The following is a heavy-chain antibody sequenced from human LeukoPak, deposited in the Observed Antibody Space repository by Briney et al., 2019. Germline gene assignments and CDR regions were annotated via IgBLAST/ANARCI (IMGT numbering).Heavy chain of an antibody. J-gene: IGHJ6*02. Sequence: ASVKVSCKASGYTFTSYDINWVRQATGQGLEWMGWMNPNSGNTGYAQKFQGRVTMTRNTSISTAYMELSSLRSEDTAVYYCARELYSSGWYYYYYYGMDVWGQGTTVTVSS. V-gene: IGHV1-8*01. CDR1: GYTFTSYD. CDR3: ARELYSSGWYYYYYYGMDV. D-gene: IGHD6-19*01. CDR2: MNPNSGNT.